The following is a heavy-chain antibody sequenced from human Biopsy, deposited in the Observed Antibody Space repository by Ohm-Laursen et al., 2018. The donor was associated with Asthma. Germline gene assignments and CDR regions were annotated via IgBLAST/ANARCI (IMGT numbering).Heavy chain of an antibody. CDR2: ISKDASTQ. V-gene: IGHV3-30*01. CDR1: GFSFSNFA. J-gene: IGHJ3*02. CDR3: VRDGTDDAFDI. Sequence: LRLSCAASGFSFSNFAIHWVRQAPGKGLEWVGVISKDASTQDYADSVKGRFTMARDNSKNTLDLQMNSLREEDTAVYYCVRDGTDDAFDIWGQGTVVSVSS. D-gene: IGHD1-1*01.